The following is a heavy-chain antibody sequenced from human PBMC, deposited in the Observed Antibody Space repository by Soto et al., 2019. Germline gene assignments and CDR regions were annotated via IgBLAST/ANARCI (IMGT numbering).Heavy chain of an antibody. CDR2: IHYSGSI. Sequence: QVQLQESGPGLVKASQTLSLTCTVSYGSISSGGYYWSWIRQHPGKVLEWIGHIHYSGSIHYNPSLKSRAIISVDMSKNQFSRKLTSVTAADTAVYYCARGRPDFSSSSRARGNIDHWGQGALVTVSS. CDR3: ARGRPDFSSSSRARGNIDH. CDR1: YGSISSGGYY. J-gene: IGHJ4*02. V-gene: IGHV4-31*03. D-gene: IGHD6-6*01.